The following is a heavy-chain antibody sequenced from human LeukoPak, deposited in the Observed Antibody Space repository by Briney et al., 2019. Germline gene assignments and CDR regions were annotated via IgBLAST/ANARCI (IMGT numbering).Heavy chain of an antibody. J-gene: IGHJ4*02. D-gene: IGHD6-19*01. CDR1: GGSINNYY. Sequence: PSETLSLTCTVSGGSINNYYWTWIRQPAGKGLEWIGRMYTSGSTNYNPSLESRVTISVDTSKNQLSLKLSSVTAADTAVYYCTRDGASYSTGWYSWGQGTLVTVSS. V-gene: IGHV4-4*07. CDR2: MYTSGST. CDR3: TRDGASYSTGWYS.